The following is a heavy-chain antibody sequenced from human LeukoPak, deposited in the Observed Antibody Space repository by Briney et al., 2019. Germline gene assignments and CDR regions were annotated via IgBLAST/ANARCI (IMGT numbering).Heavy chain of an antibody. CDR2: TATYNGKT. V-gene: IGHV1-18*01. J-gene: IGHJ6*02. Sequence: ASVKVSCKASGYTFDIYGIAWVRQAPGQGLEWMGWTATYNGKTDYAQNLQGRVTMTTDLSTGTAYMELRSLRSDDTAVYYCARDPTSSSSWSHYYYYGMDVWGQGTTVTVSS. CDR3: ARDPTSSSSWSHYYYYGMDV. CDR1: GYTFDIYG. D-gene: IGHD6-13*01.